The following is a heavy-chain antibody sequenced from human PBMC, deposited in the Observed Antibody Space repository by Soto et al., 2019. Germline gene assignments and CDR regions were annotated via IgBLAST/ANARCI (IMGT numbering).Heavy chain of an antibody. Sequence: QIHLVQSGAEVKRPGASVRVSCKASGYTFNTFGITWVRQAPGQGLEWMGCISGYNDKRDYSRRFQGRLTLTADPSTETSYMELTSLTSDDTAVYYCARGWGKYYGVNDYWGQGPLVTVPS. V-gene: IGHV1-18*01. CDR3: ARGWGKYYGVNDY. J-gene: IGHJ4*02. D-gene: IGHD3-16*01. CDR1: GYTFNTFG. CDR2: ISGYNDKR.